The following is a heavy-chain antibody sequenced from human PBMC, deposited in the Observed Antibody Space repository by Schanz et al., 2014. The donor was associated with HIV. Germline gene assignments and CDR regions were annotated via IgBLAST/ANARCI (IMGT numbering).Heavy chain of an antibody. J-gene: IGHJ4*02. CDR3: VRVANYDGDDYYQRSHFDL. D-gene: IGHD3-22*01. CDR2: IMPKFGTE. V-gene: IGHV1-69*01. Sequence: QVQLVQSGAEVQKPGSSVKVSCKASGGTFSIYAISWVRQAPGQGLEWMGLIMPKFGTENYAQKYQGRVTLTADATTAYMDLSSLKFEDTAVYYCVRVANYDGDDYYQRSHFDLWGQGTLVTVSS. CDR1: GGTFSIYA.